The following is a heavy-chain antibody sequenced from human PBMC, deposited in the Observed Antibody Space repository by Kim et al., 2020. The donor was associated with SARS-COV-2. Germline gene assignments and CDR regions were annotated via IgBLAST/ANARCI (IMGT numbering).Heavy chain of an antibody. J-gene: IGHJ4*02. CDR1: GFTVSSNY. D-gene: IGHD2-15*01. CDR3: ARGRDCSGGSCYPTFDY. V-gene: IGHV3-66*01. CDR2: IYSGGST. Sequence: GGSLRLSCAASGFTVSSNYMSWVRQAPGKGLEWVSVIYSGGSTYYADSVKGRFTISRDNSKNTLYLQMNSLRAEDTAVYYCARGRDCSGGSCYPTFDYWGQGTLVTVSS.